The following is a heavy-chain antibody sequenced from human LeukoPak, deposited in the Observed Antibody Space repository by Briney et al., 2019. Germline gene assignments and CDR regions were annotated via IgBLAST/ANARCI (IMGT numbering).Heavy chain of an antibody. CDR3: AKDDYLSF. CDR1: GFTFNNYA. D-gene: IGHD4-11*01. J-gene: IGHJ4*02. Sequence: PGGSLRLSCAASGFTFNNYAMNWVRQAPGKGLEWVSVMYSGGGTYYADSVKGRFTVSRDNSKNTLYLQMNSLRAEDTAVYYCAKDDYLSFWGQGTLVTVSS. CDR2: MYSGGGT. V-gene: IGHV3-23*03.